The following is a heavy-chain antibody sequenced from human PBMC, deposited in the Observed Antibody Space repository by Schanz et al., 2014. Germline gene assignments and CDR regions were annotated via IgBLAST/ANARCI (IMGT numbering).Heavy chain of an antibody. J-gene: IGHJ4*02. CDR1: GYTFTSYG. D-gene: IGHD6-13*01. Sequence: QVQLVQSGTEVKKPGASVKVSCKASGYTFTSYGVSWVRQAPGQGLEWMGWVSAFNGNTNYAQKFQGRVTMTTDTSTSTVYMELSSLRSEDTAVYYCARDGVDAAAGGNYWGQGTLVTVSS. CDR3: ARDGVDAAAGGNY. V-gene: IGHV1-18*04. CDR2: VSAFNGNT.